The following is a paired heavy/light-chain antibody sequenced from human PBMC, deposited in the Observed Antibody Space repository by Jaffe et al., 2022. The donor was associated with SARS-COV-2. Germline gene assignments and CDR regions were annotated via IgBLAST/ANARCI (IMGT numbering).Light chain of an antibody. V-gene: IGLV2-14*01. J-gene: IGLJ3*02. CDR2: EVS. CDR1: SSDVGGYNH. Sequence: QSALTQPASVSGSPGQSIAISCTGTSSDVGGYNHVSWYQHHPGKAPKLMISEVSNRPSGVSDRFSGSKSGNTASLTISGLQAEDEADYYCASYTRSDTRVFGGGTKLTVL. CDR3: ASYTRSDTRV.
Heavy chain of an antibody. J-gene: IGHJ6*02. CDR3: VRDHYYGMDV. Sequence: EVQLVESGGGLVQPGGSLRLSCAASGFSFSTSWMHWVRQAPGKGLVWVSRIKSDGSTSYADSVKGRFTISRDNAKNTLYLQMYSLRGEDTAVYYCVRDHYYGMDVWGQGTTVTVSS. CDR1: GFSFSTSW. CDR2: IKSDGST. V-gene: IGHV3-74*01.